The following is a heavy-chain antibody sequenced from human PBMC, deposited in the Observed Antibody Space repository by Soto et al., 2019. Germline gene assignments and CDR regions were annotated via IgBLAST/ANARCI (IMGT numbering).Heavy chain of an antibody. CDR1: GFTFSTYS. CDR2: ISISSSTI. J-gene: IGHJ6*03. V-gene: IGHV3-48*01. Sequence: EVKVVESGGGLVQPGGSLRLSCAASGFTFSTYSMTWVRQAPGKGLEWVSYISISSSTIYDADSVKGRFTISRDNAKNSRYLQMNSLRGEDTAVYYCARAISMIRGGIDVTQYFYMDVWGKGTTVTVSS. CDR3: ARAISMIRGGIDVTQYFYMDV. D-gene: IGHD3-10*01.